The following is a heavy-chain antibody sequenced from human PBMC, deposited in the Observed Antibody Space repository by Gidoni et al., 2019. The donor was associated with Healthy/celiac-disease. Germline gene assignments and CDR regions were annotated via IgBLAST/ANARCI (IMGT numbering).Heavy chain of an antibody. CDR2: INTNTGTP. V-gene: IGHV7-4-1*02. CDR1: GYTFTSYA. J-gene: IGHJ3*02. CDR3: ARTYSSGFDAFDI. D-gene: IGHD6-19*01. Sequence: QVQLVQSGSELNKPGASVKVSCKASGYTFTSYAINWVRQAPGQGLEWMGWINTNTGTPTYAQGFTGRFVYSLDTSVSTAYLQISSRKAEDTAVYYCARTYSSGFDAFDIWGQGTMVTVSS.